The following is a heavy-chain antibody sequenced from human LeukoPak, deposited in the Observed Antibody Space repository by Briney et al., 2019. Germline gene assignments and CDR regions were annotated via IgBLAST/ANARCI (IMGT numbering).Heavy chain of an antibody. D-gene: IGHD3-16*02. CDR1: GFTFSSYA. Sequence: GGSLRLSCAASGFTFSSYAMSWVRQAPGKGLEWVSAISGSGGSTYYADSVKGRFTISKDNSKNTLYLQMNSLRAEDTAVYYCAKEGRSSHFYYGMDVWGQGTTVTVSS. J-gene: IGHJ6*02. V-gene: IGHV3-23*01. CDR3: AKEGRSSHFYYGMDV. CDR2: ISGSGGST.